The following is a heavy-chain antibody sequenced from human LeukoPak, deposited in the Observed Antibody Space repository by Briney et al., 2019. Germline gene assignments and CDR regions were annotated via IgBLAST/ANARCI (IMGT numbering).Heavy chain of an antibody. CDR2: ISSSGSTI. CDR1: GFTFSNLE. Sequence: GGSLRLSCVASGFTFSNLEMNWVRQAPGKGLEWVSYISSSGSTIYYADSVKGRFTISRDNAKNSLYLQMNSLRAEDTAVYYCARATVPNGWGYRYYYMDVWGKGTTVTVSS. V-gene: IGHV3-48*03. D-gene: IGHD4-11*01. CDR3: ARATVPNGWGYRYYYMDV. J-gene: IGHJ6*03.